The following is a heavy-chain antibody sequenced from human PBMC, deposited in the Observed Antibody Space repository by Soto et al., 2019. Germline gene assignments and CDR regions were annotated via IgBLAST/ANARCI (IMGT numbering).Heavy chain of an antibody. V-gene: IGHV3-15*01. CDR1: GFTFSNAW. J-gene: IGHJ6*02. D-gene: IGHD3-10*01. CDR3: TTELLWFGEPRTHYYYGMDV. CDR2: IKSKTDGGTT. Sequence: GGSLRLSCAASGFTFSNAWMSWVRQAPGKRLEWVGRIKSKTDGGTTDYAAPVKGRFTISRDDSRNTLYLQMNSLKTEDTAVYYCTTELLWFGEPRTHYYYGMDVWGQGTTVTVSS.